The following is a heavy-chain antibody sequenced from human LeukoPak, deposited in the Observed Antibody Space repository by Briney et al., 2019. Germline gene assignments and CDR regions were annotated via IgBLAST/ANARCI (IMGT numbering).Heavy chain of an antibody. CDR2: ISYNGRGT. Sequence: GGSLRLSCEVSGFTFSSYAMHWVRQAPGKGLEYVSAISYNGRGTHYAHSVKGRFTISRDNFKNTLYLQMDSLRPEDMAIYYCARGGSTIFGALFDYWGQGALVTVSS. V-gene: IGHV3-64*01. CDR1: GFTFSSYA. CDR3: ARGGSTIFGALFDY. J-gene: IGHJ4*02. D-gene: IGHD3-3*01.